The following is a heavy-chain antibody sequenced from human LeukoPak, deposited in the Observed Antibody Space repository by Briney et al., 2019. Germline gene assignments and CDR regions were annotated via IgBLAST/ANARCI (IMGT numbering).Heavy chain of an antibody. CDR2: MNPNRGNT. CDR1: GYTFTSYV. CDR3: ATIAARPIWFDP. D-gene: IGHD6-6*01. J-gene: IGHJ5*02. V-gene: IGHV1-8*01. Sequence: ASVKVSCKASGYTFTSYVINWVRQATGQGLGWMGWMNPNRGNTGYAQKFQGRVTMTRNTSISTAYMELSSVRSEDTAVYYCATIAARPIWFDPWGQGTLVTVSS.